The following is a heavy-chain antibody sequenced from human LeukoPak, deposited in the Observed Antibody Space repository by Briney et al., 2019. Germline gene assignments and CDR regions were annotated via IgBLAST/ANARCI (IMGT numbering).Heavy chain of an antibody. CDR1: GGSISSSHW. D-gene: IGHD3-10*01. V-gene: IGHV4-4*02. J-gene: IGHJ4*02. Sequence: SETLSLTCAVSGGSISSSHWWSWVRQPPGKGLEWIGEIYHSGNTNYNPSLKSRVTKSVDKSKNQFSLKLSSVTAADTAVYYCARKDYYGSGTMEYWGQGTLVTVSS. CDR3: ARKDYYGSGTMEY. CDR2: IYHSGNT.